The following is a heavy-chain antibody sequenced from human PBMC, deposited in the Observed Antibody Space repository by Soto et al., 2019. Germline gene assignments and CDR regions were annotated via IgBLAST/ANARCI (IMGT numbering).Heavy chain of an antibody. V-gene: IGHV3-23*01. CDR3: AKDVHYDIVTGIEYFHH. D-gene: IGHD3-9*01. Sequence: ETLSLTCAVSGDSINNSHWWSWVRQTPGKGLEWVSAISGSARSTKYADSVKGRFTISRDNSKNTLFLQMSSLRAEDTAVYYCAKDVHYDIVTGIEYFHHWAQGTLVTVSS. J-gene: IGHJ1*01. CDR1: GDSINNSH. CDR2: ISGSARST.